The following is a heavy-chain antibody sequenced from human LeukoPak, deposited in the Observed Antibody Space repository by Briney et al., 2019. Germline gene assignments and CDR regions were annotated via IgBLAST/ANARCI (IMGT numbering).Heavy chain of an antibody. V-gene: IGHV3-74*01. CDR3: ARDLGSPIEYGDYVATSYYMDV. CDR2: INSDGSSI. Sequence: RAGGSLRLSCAASGFTFSSYWMHWVRQTPGKGLMWVSRINSDGSSIGYADSVKGRFTISSDNAKNSLYLQMNSLRAEDTAVYYCARDLGSPIEYGDYVATSYYMDVWGKGTTVTVSS. CDR1: GFTFSSYW. J-gene: IGHJ6*03. D-gene: IGHD4-17*01.